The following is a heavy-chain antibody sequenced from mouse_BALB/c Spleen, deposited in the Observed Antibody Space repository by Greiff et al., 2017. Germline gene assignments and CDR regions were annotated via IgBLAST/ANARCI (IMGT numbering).Heavy chain of an antibody. CDR3: ARDPNDGSSTLFDY. CDR1: GFTFSDYG. V-gene: IGHV5-15*02. CDR2: ISNLAYSI. D-gene: IGHD1-1*01. J-gene: IGHJ2*01. Sequence: EVKLMESGGGLVQPGGSRKLSCAASGFTFSDYGMAWVRQDPGKGPEWVAFISNLAYSIYYADTVTGRFTISRENAKNTLYLEMSSLRSEDTAMYYCARDPNDGSSTLFDYWGQGTTLTVSS.